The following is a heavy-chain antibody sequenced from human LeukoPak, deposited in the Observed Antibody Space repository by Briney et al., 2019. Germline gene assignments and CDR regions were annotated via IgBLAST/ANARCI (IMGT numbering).Heavy chain of an antibody. J-gene: IGHJ1*01. V-gene: IGHV3-30*18. CDR3: AKKIQVGATSPYSDFQD. CDR1: GFTFSDHV. CDR2: ISYDGNNK. Sequence: GRSLRLSCAASGFTFSDHVMHWVRQAPDKGLEWVAMISYDGNNKYYADSEKGRFTISRDNSKNTLYLQMNSLRAEDTAVYYCAKKIQVGATSPYSDFQDWGQGTLVTVSS. D-gene: IGHD1-26*01.